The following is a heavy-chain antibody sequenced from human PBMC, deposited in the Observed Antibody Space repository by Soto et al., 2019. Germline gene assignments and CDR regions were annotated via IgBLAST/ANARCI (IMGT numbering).Heavy chain of an antibody. J-gene: IGHJ6*02. CDR2: IYPGDSDT. CDR3: ARYKQEGIQLWLRTCSGNYFGMDV. CDR1: GYSFTRYW. Sequence: QSLKISCKGSGYSFTRYWIGWVRQMPGKGLEWMGIIYPGDSDTRYSPSFQGKVTISADKSISPAYLQWSSLKASDTAMYYCARYKQEGIQLWLRTCSGNYFGMDVWRQGSTVT. V-gene: IGHV5-51*01. D-gene: IGHD5-18*01.